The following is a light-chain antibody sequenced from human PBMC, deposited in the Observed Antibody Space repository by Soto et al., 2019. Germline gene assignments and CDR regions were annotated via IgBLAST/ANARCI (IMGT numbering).Light chain of an antibody. CDR2: DVS. CDR1: SSDVGSYNY. J-gene: IGLJ2*01. Sequence: QSVLTQPRSVSGSPGQSVTISCTGTSSDVGSYNYVSWYQQHPGKAPKLMIYDVSKRPSGVPDRFSGSKSGNTASLAISGLRSEDEADYYCAAWDDSLSGVVFGGGTKLTVL. V-gene: IGLV2-11*01. CDR3: AAWDDSLSGVV.